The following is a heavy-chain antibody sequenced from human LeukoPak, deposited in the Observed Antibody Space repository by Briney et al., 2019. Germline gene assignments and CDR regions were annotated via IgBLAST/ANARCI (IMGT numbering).Heavy chain of an antibody. D-gene: IGHD6-13*01. V-gene: IGHV3-11*01. CDR2: ISSSGSTI. Sequence: PGGSLRLSCAASGFTFSDYYMSWIRQAPGKGLEWVSYISSSGSTIYYADSVKGRFTISRDNAKNSLYLQMNSLRAEDTAVYYCARVHRYSSSWSRSVDAFDIWGQGTMVTVSS. CDR1: GFTFSDYY. J-gene: IGHJ3*02. CDR3: ARVHRYSSSWSRSVDAFDI.